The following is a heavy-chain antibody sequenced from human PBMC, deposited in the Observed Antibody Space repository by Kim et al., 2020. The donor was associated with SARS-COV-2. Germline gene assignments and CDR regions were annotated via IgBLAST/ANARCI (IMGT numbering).Heavy chain of an antibody. CDR1: GFTFSSYG. CDR2: ISYAGSKK. V-gene: IGHV3-30*18. Sequence: GGSLRLSCVASGFTFSSYGMHWVRQAPGKGLEWVAVISYAGSKKYYADSVKGRFTISRDNSKNTLYLQMNSLRAEDTAVYYCAKDLDYYDSSEGYWGQGTLVTVSS. CDR3: AKDLDYYDSSEGY. D-gene: IGHD3-22*01. J-gene: IGHJ4*02.